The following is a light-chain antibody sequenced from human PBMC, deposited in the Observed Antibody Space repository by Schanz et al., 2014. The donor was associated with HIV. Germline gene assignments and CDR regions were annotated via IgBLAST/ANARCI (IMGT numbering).Light chain of an antibody. Sequence: QSVLTQPPSVSGAPGQRVSISCTGNTSNIGAGYDVHWYLQLPGSAPKLLIDAKNNRPSGVPDRFSVSKSGTSASLAITGLQADDEADYYCQSFDRGVRGLLFGGGTKLTVL. V-gene: IGLV1-40*01. J-gene: IGLJ2*01. CDR3: QSFDRGVRGLL. CDR1: TSNIGAGYD. CDR2: AKN.